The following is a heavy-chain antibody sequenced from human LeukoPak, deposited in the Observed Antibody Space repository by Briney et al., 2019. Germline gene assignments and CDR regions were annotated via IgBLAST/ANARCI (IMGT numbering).Heavy chain of an antibody. CDR1: GYTFTSYD. D-gene: IGHD1-26*01. CDR3: AREGGVGPTAPPDYYSYQMDV. CDR2: MNPNSGNT. J-gene: IGHJ6*03. Sequence: GASVKVSCKASGYTFTSYDINWVRQAPGQGLEWMGWMNPNSGNTGYAQKFQGRVTITRNTSISTAYMELSGLRSEDTAVYYCAREGGVGPTAPPDYYSYQMDVWGKGTTVTVSS. V-gene: IGHV1-8*03.